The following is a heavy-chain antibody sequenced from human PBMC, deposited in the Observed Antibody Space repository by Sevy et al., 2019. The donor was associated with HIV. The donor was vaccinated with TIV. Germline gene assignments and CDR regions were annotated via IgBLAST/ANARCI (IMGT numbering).Heavy chain of an antibody. CDR3: ARDSGNYYGSGSYLDV. Sequence: ASVKVSCKASGYTFTGYYMHWMRQAPGQGLEWMGWINPNSGGTNYAQKFQGRVTMTRDTSISTAYMELSRLRSDDTAVYYCARDSGNYYGSGSYLDVWGQGTTVTVSS. CDR1: GYTFTGYY. CDR2: INPNSGGT. V-gene: IGHV1-2*02. J-gene: IGHJ6*02. D-gene: IGHD3-10*01.